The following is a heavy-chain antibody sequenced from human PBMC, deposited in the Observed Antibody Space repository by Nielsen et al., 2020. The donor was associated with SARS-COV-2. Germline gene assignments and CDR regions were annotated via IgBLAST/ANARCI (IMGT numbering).Heavy chain of an antibody. CDR2: ITWNSGRI. J-gene: IGHJ4*02. CDR3: AKAGYYGDYFDS. CDR1: GFPFDDYT. D-gene: IGHD3-10*01. V-gene: IGHV3-9*01. Sequence: GGSLRLSCAASGFPFDDYTMHWVRQAPGKGLEWVSDITWNSGRIDYADSVKGRFTISRDNAKNSLYLQMNSLRAEDTAFYYCAKAGYYGDYFDSWGQGTFVTVSS.